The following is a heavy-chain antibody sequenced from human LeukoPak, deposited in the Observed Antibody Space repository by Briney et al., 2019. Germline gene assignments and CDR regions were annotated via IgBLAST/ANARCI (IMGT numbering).Heavy chain of an antibody. Sequence: PGGSLRLSCTASGSIFSSYWMTWVRQAPGKGLEWVANIRQDGSEKNFVDSVKGRFTISRDNAKNSLYLQMNTLTAEDTAVYYCARDPIDYWGQGTLVTVTS. CDR2: IRQDGSEK. CDR1: GSIFSSYW. J-gene: IGHJ4*02. CDR3: ARDPIDY. V-gene: IGHV3-7*01.